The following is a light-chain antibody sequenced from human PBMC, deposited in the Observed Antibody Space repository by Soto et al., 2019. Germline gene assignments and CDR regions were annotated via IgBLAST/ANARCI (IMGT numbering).Light chain of an antibody. Sequence: DIQMTQSPSSLSASVGDRVTITCRASQSISSYLNWYQQKPGKAPTLPIYAASSLQSGGPSRFSGSGSGTDLTLTISSLQPEDFAPSYRQQGYSSFRTFGQGSKGEIK. CDR3: QQGYSSFRT. V-gene: IGKV1-39*01. J-gene: IGKJ1*01. CDR2: AAS. CDR1: QSISSY.